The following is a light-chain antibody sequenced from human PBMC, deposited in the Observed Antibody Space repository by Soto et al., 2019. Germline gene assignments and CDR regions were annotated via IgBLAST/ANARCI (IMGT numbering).Light chain of an antibody. CDR1: QDIGNW. V-gene: IGKV1-33*01. J-gene: IGKJ5*01. CDR3: QQYENLPT. Sequence: DIQVTQSPPSMAASVVDRVTITFRASQDIGNWMTWYQQKPGRAPKLLIYDASNLEAGVPSRFRGSGSGTDFTFTISRLQPEDIATYYCQQYENLPTFGQGTRLEIK. CDR2: DAS.